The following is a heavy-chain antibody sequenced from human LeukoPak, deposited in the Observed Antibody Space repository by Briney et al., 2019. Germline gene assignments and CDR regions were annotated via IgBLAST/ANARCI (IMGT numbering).Heavy chain of an antibody. CDR2: INWNGGST. CDR1: GFTFDDDC. D-gene: IGHD3-22*01. Sequence: GGSLRLSCAASGFTFDDDCMSCVRQAPGGGMEWVSGINWNGGSTGYADSVKGRFTISRDKAKNSLYLKVNSLMAEDTALYYCARGYYYDSSGYYISGDVFDYWGQGTLVTVSS. V-gene: IGHV3-20*04. CDR3: ARGYYYDSSGYYISGDVFDY. J-gene: IGHJ4*02.